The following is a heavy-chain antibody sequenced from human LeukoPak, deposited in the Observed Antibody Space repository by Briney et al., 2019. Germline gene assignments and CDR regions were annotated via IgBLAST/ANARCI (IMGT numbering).Heavy chain of an antibody. Sequence: PGRSLRLSCAASGFTFDDYAMHWVRQAPGKGLEWVSGISWNSGSIGYADSVKGRFTISRDNAKNSLYLQMNSLGAEDTALYYCAKGSTVAGVDYWGQGTLVTVSS. J-gene: IGHJ4*02. CDR3: AKGSTVAGVDY. V-gene: IGHV3-9*01. CDR1: GFTFDDYA. CDR2: ISWNSGSI. D-gene: IGHD6-19*01.